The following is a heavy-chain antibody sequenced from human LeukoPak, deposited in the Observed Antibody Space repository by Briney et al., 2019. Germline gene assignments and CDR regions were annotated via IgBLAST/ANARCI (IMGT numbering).Heavy chain of an antibody. V-gene: IGHV3-30*02. Sequence: PGGSLRLSCAASGFTFSSYGMHWVRQAPGKGLEWVAFIRYDGSNKYYADSVKGRFTISRDNSKNTLYLQMSSLRAEDTAVYYCAKEPIWFGEGTHAFDIWGQGTMVTVSS. CDR2: IRYDGSNK. D-gene: IGHD3-10*01. CDR3: AKEPIWFGEGTHAFDI. CDR1: GFTFSSYG. J-gene: IGHJ3*02.